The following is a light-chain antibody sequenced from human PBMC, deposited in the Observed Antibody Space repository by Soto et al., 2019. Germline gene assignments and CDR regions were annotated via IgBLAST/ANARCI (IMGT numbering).Light chain of an antibody. CDR3: QQYGSSPYT. J-gene: IGKJ2*01. CDR1: QSVSSSY. V-gene: IGKV3-20*01. Sequence: EIVLTQSPGTLSLSPGERATLSCRASQSVSSSYLAWYQQKPGQAPRLLIFGASSRATGIPDRFSGSGSGTDFTLTISRLEAEDVAVYYWQQYGSSPYTFGQGTKLEIK. CDR2: GAS.